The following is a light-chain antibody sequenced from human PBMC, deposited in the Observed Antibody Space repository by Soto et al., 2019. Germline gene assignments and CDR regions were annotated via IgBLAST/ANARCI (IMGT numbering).Light chain of an antibody. V-gene: IGKV1-17*01. CDR1: QAIGNY. CDR3: LQHTGYPYT. CDR2: ATS. Sequence: IQLTQSPSSLSASVGDRVIVTCRASQAIGNYLDWFQQKPGKAPEHLISATSTLRIGVPSRFSGSGSGTEFTLTISGLHTDESETYYCLQHTGYPYTFRQGTKLEVK. J-gene: IGKJ2*01.